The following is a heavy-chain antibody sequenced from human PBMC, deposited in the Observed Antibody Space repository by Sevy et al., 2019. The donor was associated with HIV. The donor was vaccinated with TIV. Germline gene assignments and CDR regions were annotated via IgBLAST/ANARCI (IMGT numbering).Heavy chain of an antibody. Sequence: SETLSLTCAVSGYSISSGYYWGWIRQPPGKGLEWIGGIYHSGSTYYNPSLKSRVTISVDTSKNQFSLKLSSVTAADTAVYYCARQAGLDAFDIWGQGTMVTVSS. J-gene: IGHJ3*02. V-gene: IGHV4-38-2*01. D-gene: IGHD6-19*01. CDR3: ARQAGLDAFDI. CDR2: IYHSGST. CDR1: GYSISSGYY.